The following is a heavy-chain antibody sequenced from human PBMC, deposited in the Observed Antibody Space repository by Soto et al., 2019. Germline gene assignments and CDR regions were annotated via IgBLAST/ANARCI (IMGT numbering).Heavy chain of an antibody. J-gene: IGHJ6*02. CDR2: ISYDGSNK. CDR3: ARDRDSDYYYGMDV. V-gene: IGHV3-30-3*01. Sequence: GGSLRLSCAASGFTFSSYGMHGGRQAPGKGLEWVAVISYDGSNKYYADSVKGRFTISRDNSKNTLYLQMNSLRAEDTAVYYCARDRDSDYYYGMDVWGQGTTVTVSS. CDR1: GFTFSSYG.